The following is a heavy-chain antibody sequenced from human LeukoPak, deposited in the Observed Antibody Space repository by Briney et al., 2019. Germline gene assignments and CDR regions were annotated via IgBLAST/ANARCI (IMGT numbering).Heavy chain of an antibody. D-gene: IGHD4-17*01. CDR1: GLIFDNYV. J-gene: IGHJ4*02. V-gene: IGHV3-23*01. CDR3: AKDRDDYGDYLFDH. CDR2: INRIGDGT. Sequence: GGSLRLSCVASGLIFDNYVMSWVRQAPGKGLEWVSFINRIGDGTFYADSVKGRFTISRDNFRNTVYLQMNSLRAEDTALYYCAKDRDDYGDYLFDHWGQGTLVTVSS.